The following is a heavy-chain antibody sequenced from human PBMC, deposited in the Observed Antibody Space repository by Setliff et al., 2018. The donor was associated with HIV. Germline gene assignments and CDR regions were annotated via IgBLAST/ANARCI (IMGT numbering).Heavy chain of an antibody. V-gene: IGHV4-39*07. J-gene: IGHJ4*02. CDR2: IAYSGTTMYT. CDR1: GGSFIDSSFQ. Sequence: PSETLSLTCTASGGSFIDSSFQSTWIRQTPGKGLEWIADIAYSGTTMYTNYNPSLESRVIVSEDTSRDQFFLKLTSVTADDTAIYYCARGPPFAYWGQGLLVTVSS. CDR3: ARGPPFAY.